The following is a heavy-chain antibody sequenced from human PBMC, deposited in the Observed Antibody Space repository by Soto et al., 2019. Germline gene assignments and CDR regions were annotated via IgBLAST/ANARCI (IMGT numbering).Heavy chain of an antibody. CDR3: AKEDSQDCSGGSCYIPYYYYYYMDV. J-gene: IGHJ6*03. CDR1: GFTFSSYA. Sequence: GGSLRLSCAASGFTFSSYAMSWVRQAPGKGLEWVSAISGSGGSTYYADPVKGRFTISRDNSKNTLYLQMNSLRAEDTAVYYCAKEDSQDCSGGSCYIPYYYYYYMDVWGKGTTVTVSS. V-gene: IGHV3-23*01. CDR2: ISGSGGST. D-gene: IGHD2-15*01.